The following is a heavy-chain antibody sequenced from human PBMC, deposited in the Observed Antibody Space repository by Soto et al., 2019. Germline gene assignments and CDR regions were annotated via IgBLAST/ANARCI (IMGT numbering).Heavy chain of an antibody. J-gene: IGHJ5*02. V-gene: IGHV4-34*01. CDR2: INHSGST. D-gene: IGHD3-10*01. CDR1: GGSFSGYY. Sequence: LSLTCAVYGGSFSGYYWSWIRQPPGKGLEWIGEINHSGSTNYNPSLKSRVTISVDTSKNQFSLKLSSVTAADTAVYYCARGGLLWFGEVNWFDPWGQGTLVTVSS. CDR3: ARGGLLWFGEVNWFDP.